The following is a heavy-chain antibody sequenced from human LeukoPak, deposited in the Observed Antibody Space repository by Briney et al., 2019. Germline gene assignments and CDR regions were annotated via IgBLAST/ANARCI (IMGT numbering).Heavy chain of an antibody. CDR2: IDHSGGT. Sequence: PSETLSLTCAVYGGSLINYYWSWIRQSPGKGLEWIGDIDHSGGTSYNPALRSRVTMSIDPSRNQFYLKINSVTASDTAVYYCAMVLWQPARPGPWDQGSLVTVSS. CDR3: AMVLWQPARPGP. D-gene: IGHD2/OR15-2a*01. CDR1: GGSLINYY. V-gene: IGHV4-34*01. J-gene: IGHJ5*02.